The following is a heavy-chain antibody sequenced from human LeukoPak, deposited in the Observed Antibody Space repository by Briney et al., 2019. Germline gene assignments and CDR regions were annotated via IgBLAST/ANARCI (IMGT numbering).Heavy chain of an antibody. D-gene: IGHD4-23*01. CDR2: ISTGSSYI. Sequence: PGGSLRLSCAASGFTFSSYGMHWVRQAPGKGLEWVSSISTGSSYIYYADSVKGRFTISRDNAKKSLYLQMNSLRAEDTAVYYCARWYRVGDYVGHWGQGTLVTVSS. CDR3: ARWYRVGDYVGH. CDR1: GFTFSSYG. J-gene: IGHJ4*02. V-gene: IGHV3-21*01.